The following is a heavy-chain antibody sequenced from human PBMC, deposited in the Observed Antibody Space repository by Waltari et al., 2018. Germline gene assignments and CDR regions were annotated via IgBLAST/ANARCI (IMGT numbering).Heavy chain of an antibody. CDR3: ARVKQDFTYGMDV. Sequence: QVQLQESGPGLVKPSETLSLTCTVSGVSISSYYWSWIRQPPGKGLEWIGYIYYSGSTNYNPSLKSRVTISVDTSKNQFSLKLSSVTAADTAVYYCARVKQDFTYGMDVWGQGTTVTVSS. CDR2: IYYSGST. V-gene: IGHV4-59*01. D-gene: IGHD2-15*01. J-gene: IGHJ6*02. CDR1: GVSISSYY.